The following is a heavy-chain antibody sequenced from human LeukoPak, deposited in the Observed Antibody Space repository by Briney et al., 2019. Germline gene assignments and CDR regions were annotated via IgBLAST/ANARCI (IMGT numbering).Heavy chain of an antibody. D-gene: IGHD3-22*01. CDR3: ARSGDSSGYYFLLSWY. J-gene: IGHJ4*02. V-gene: IGHV1-69*13. Sequence: SVKVSCKASGGTFSSYAISWVRQAPGQGLEWMGGIIPIFGTANYAQKFQGRVTITADESTSTAYMELSSLRSEDMAVYYCARSGDSSGYYFLLSWYWGQGTLVTVSS. CDR1: GGTFSSYA. CDR2: IIPIFGTA.